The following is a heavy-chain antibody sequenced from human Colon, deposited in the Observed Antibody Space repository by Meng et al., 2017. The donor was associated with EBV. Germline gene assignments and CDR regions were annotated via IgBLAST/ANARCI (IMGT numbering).Heavy chain of an antibody. V-gene: IGHV3-23*04. D-gene: IGHD3-10*01. CDR1: GFIFNIYA. J-gene: IGHJ5*02. Sequence: VHLVDCGGGLVLPGGSLRLSCGASGFIFNIYAMSWVRQAPGKGLEWVSSIGGIDGNTHYTDSVRGRFTVPRDNSKNTLFLQMDSLRTEDTAVYYCARRPGSERTRRFDPWGQGTLVTVSS. CDR3: ARRPGSERTRRFDP. CDR2: IGGIDGNT.